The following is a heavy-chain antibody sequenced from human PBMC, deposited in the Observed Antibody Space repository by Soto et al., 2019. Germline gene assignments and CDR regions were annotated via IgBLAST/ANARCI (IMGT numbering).Heavy chain of an antibody. Sequence: GASVKVSCKASGGTFSSYAISWVRQAPGQGLEWMGGIIPIFGTADYAQKFQGRVTITADESTSTAYVELSSLRSEDTAVYYCATEAPPLGYCISTSCYAERHSKGWFDPWGQGTLVTVSS. D-gene: IGHD2-2*01. J-gene: IGHJ5*02. CDR1: GGTFSSYA. CDR2: IIPIFGTA. CDR3: ATEAPPLGYCISTSCYAERHSKGWFDP. V-gene: IGHV1-69*13.